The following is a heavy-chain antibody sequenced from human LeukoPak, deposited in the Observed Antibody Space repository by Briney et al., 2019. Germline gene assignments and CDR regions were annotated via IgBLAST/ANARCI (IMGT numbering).Heavy chain of an antibody. D-gene: IGHD2-2*01. J-gene: IGHJ4*02. CDR3: ARGPPDIVVVPAARNILLDLDY. CDR1: GGSSSGYY. Sequence: SETLSLTCAVYGGSSSGYYWSWIRQPPGKGLEWIGEINHSGSTNYNPSLKSRVTISVDTSKHQFSLKLSSVTAADTAVYYCARGPPDIVVVPAARNILLDLDYWGQGTLVTVSS. V-gene: IGHV4-34*01. CDR2: INHSGST.